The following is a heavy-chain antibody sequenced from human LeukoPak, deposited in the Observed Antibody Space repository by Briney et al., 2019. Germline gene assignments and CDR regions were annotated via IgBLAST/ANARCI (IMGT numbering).Heavy chain of an antibody. Sequence: PGGSLRLSCAASGITFSSYWMHWVRQAPGKGLVWVSRINSDGSSTSYADSVKGRFTISRDNAKNTLYLQMNSLRAEDTAVYYCARGYYNFCMDVWGQGTTVTVSS. V-gene: IGHV3-74*01. CDR1: GITFSSYW. J-gene: IGHJ6*02. D-gene: IGHD3-3*01. CDR2: INSDGSST. CDR3: ARGYYNFCMDV.